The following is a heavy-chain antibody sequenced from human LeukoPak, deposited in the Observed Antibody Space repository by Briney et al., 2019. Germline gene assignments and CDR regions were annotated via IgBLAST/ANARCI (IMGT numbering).Heavy chain of an antibody. CDR1: GYRFTKYW. Sequence: GESLKISWRGSGYRFTKYWIAWGRQMPGEGAGWSGAIKPGGRHNRYSPSFEGQVTISTDKFISTAYLQSRSLKASDTAIYYCARKNPTALRNNWFDPWGQGTLVTVSS. CDR2: IKPGGRHN. CDR3: ARKNPTALRNNWFDP. D-gene: IGHD5-18*01. V-gene: IGHV5-51*01. J-gene: IGHJ5*02.